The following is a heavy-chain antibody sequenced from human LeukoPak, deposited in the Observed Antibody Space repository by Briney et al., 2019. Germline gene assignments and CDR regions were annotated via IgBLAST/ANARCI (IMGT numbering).Heavy chain of an antibody. V-gene: IGHV3-53*05. CDR2: IYSGGTT. CDR1: GFTVSSNY. CDR3: AKGAERYSGYVPFDY. J-gene: IGHJ4*02. Sequence: PGGSLRLSCAASGFTVSSNYMSWVRQAPGKGLEWVSVIYSGGTTYYADSVKGRFTISRDNAKNSLYLQMNSLRAEDTALYYCAKGAERYSGYVPFDYWGQGTLVTVSS. D-gene: IGHD5-12*01.